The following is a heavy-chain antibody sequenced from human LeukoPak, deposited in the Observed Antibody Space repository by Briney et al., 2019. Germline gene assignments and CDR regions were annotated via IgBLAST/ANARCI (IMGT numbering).Heavy chain of an antibody. V-gene: IGHV1-2*02. CDR1: GYTFTGYY. Sequence: ASVKVSCKASGYTFTGYYMHWVRQAPGQGLEWMGWINPNSGGTNYAQKFQGRVTMTRDTSISTAYMELSRLRSDDTAVYYCARGSRRFVYYYYYMDVWGKGTTVTVSS. D-gene: IGHD2-15*01. J-gene: IGHJ6*03. CDR3: ARGSRRFVYYYYYMDV. CDR2: INPNSGGT.